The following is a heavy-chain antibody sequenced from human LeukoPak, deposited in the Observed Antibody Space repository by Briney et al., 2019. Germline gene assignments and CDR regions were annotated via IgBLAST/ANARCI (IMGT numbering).Heavy chain of an antibody. CDR3: ASLGYCSSTSCSVGTNWFDP. J-gene: IGHJ5*02. V-gene: IGHV4-38-2*01. CDR2: IYHRGST. D-gene: IGHD2-2*01. CDR1: GYSISSGYY. Sequence: PSETLSLTCAVSGYSISSGYYWGWIRQPPGKGLEWIGRIYHRGSTYYNPSLKSRVTISVDMSKTQFSLKLTSVPAADTAVYYCASLGYCSSTSCSVGTNWFDPWGQGTLVTVSS.